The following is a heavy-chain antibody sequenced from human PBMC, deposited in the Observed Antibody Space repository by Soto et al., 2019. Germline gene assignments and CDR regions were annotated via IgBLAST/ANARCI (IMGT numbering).Heavy chain of an antibody. CDR2: INPNSGGT. D-gene: IGHD6-19*01. CDR1: GYTFTGYY. V-gene: IGHV1-2*04. J-gene: IGHJ4*02. CDR3: AKDQWLATRYYFDY. Sequence: GASVKVSCKASGYTFTGYYMHWVRQAPGQGLEWMGWINPNSGGTNYAQKFQGWVTMTRDTSISTAYMELSRLRSDDTAVYYCAKDQWLATRYYFDYWGQGTLVTVSS.